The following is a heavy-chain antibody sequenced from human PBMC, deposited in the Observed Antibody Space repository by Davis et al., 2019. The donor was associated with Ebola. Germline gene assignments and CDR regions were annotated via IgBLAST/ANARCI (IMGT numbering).Heavy chain of an antibody. J-gene: IGHJ4*02. CDR2: IFYSGST. Sequence: PETLSLTCTVSGGSINNFYWNWLRQPPGKGLEWIGNIFYSGSTNYNPSLERRVTILGDTSKKQFSLKLESVTAADTAVYYCASRRDDDWFEYWGQGILVTVSS. CDR1: GGSINNFY. V-gene: IGHV4-59*01. D-gene: IGHD2-21*01. CDR3: ASRRDDDWFEY.